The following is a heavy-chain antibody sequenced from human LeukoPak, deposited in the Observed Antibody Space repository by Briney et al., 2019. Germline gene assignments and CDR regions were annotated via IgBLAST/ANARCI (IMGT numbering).Heavy chain of an antibody. V-gene: IGHV3-33*08. D-gene: IGHD2-15*01. Sequence: PGGSLRLSCAASGFTFSSYSMNWVRQAPGKGLEWVAVIWYDGSNKYYADSVKGRFTISRDNSKNTLYLQMNSLRAEDTAVYYCAREGGYCSGGSCYPGHYWGQGTLVTVSS. J-gene: IGHJ4*02. CDR1: GFTFSSYS. CDR3: AREGGYCSGGSCYPGHY. CDR2: IWYDGSNK.